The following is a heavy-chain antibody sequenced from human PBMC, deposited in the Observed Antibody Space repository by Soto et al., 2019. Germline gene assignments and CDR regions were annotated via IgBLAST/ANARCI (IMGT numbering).Heavy chain of an antibody. Sequence: PSETLSLTCTVSGGSISSYYWSWIRQPPGKGLEWIGYIYYSGSTNYNPSLKSRVTISVDTSKNQFSLKLSSVTAADTAAYYCARGGWLQYYFDYWGQGTLVTVSS. CDR3: ARGGWLQYYFDY. CDR1: GGSISSYY. J-gene: IGHJ4*02. V-gene: IGHV4-59*01. CDR2: IYYSGST. D-gene: IGHD5-12*01.